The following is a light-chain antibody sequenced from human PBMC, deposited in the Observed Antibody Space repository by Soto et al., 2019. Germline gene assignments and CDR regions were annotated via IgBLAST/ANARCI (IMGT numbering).Light chain of an antibody. J-gene: IGKJ5*01. V-gene: IGKV3-11*01. CDR2: GAF. CDR3: QQRNTWPPVT. CDR1: PSVPNY. Sequence: EIALTQSPATLSLSPGEIATLSCRASPSVPNYVAWYQQKPGQAPRLLIYGAFNRATGIPARFSGSGSGADLTLTISSLEPEDFAIYYCQQRNTWPPVTFGQGTRLEIK.